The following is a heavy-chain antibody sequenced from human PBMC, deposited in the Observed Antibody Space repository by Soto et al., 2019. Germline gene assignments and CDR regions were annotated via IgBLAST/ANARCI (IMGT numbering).Heavy chain of an antibody. CDR1: GHSISSGYY. CDR3: ARGANIMATSNDPFDV. Sequence: SETLSLTCGVSGHSISSGYYWGWIRQPPGRGLEWIGNIYHSGNTYYNPSLKSRVTISLDTSKNQFSLRLNSVTAADTAVYYCARGANIMATSNDPFDVWGQGTMVTVSS. CDR2: IYHSGNT. D-gene: IGHD5-12*01. V-gene: IGHV4-38-2*01. J-gene: IGHJ3*01.